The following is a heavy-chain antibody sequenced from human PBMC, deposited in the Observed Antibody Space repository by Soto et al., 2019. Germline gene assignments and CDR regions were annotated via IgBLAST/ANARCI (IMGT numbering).Heavy chain of an antibody. CDR3: VRDPYLPTAGRLASLHY. CDR2: IWYDGVNK. J-gene: IGHJ4*02. D-gene: IGHD1-1*01. CDR1: GFSFRSYA. V-gene: IGHV3-33*08. Sequence: VQLVESGGGVVQPGRSLRLSCAASGFSFRSYAMHWVRQAPGKGLEWVAVIWYDGVNKYYADSVKGRFTISRDNSNNTLYVQMNSLKAEDTAVYYCVRDPYLPTAGRLASLHYWGPGTLVTVSS.